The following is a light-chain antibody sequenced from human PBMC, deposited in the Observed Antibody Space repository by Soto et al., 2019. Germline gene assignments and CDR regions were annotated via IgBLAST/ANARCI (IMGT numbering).Light chain of an antibody. J-gene: IGLJ1*01. CDR2: EVS. V-gene: IGLV2-8*01. CDR1: SSDVGGYNY. Sequence: QSVLTQPPSASGSPGQSVTISCTGTSSDVGGYNYVSWYQQRPGKAPKLMIFEVSKRPSGVPDRFSGSKSGNTASLTVSGLQPEDEADYYCSSYAGSKSYVFGIGTKVTVL. CDR3: SSYAGSKSYV.